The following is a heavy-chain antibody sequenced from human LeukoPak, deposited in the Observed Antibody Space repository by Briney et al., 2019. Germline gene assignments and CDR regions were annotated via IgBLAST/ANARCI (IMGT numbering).Heavy chain of an antibody. D-gene: IGHD3-16*02. J-gene: IGHJ3*02. V-gene: IGHV4-4*07. CDR2: IYTSRSP. CDR1: GGPISSYH. CDR3: ARDWKTYYDYVWGSYRYYFNAFDI. Sequence: SETLSLTCTVSGGPISSYHWSWIRQPAGKGLEWIGRIYTSRSPNYNPSLKSRVTITVDQSKNQLSPKMSPLTGPDTAVLYCARDWKTYYDYVWGSYRYYFNAFDIWGQGTMVTVSS.